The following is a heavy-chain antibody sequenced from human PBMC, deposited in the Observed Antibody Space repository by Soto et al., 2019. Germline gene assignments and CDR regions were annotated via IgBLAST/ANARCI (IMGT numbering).Heavy chain of an antibody. J-gene: IGHJ4*02. CDR1: GGSISSYY. CDR2: IYYSGST. D-gene: IGHD3-10*01. V-gene: IGHV4-59*01. CDR3: AVPRRGSGSYFYPFDY. Sequence: PSETLSLTCTVSGGSISSYYWSWIRQPPGKGLEWIGYIYYSGSTNYDPSLKSRVTISVDTSKNQFSLKLSSVTAADTAVYYCAVPRRGSGSYFYPFDYWGQGTLVTVSS.